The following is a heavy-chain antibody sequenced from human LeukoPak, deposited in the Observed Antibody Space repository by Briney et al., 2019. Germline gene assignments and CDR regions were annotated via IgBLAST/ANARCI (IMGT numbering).Heavy chain of an antibody. J-gene: IGHJ4*02. CDR2: MYFMGSS. CDR1: GGSISSSSGY. D-gene: IGHD3-22*01. CDR3: ARGYDTSFDS. V-gene: IGHV4-39*01. Sequence: SGSLSLTCTVSGGSISSSSGYWGWIRQPPGKGMEWIGSMYFMGSSYYNPSLKSRVTISVDTSKNQFSLKLTSVTAADTAVYYCARGYDTSFDSWGQGTLVTV.